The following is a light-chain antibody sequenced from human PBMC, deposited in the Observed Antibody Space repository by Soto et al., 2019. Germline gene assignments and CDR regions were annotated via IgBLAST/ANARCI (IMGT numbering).Light chain of an antibody. Sequence: DIQMTQSPSSLSASVGDRVTITCQASQDISNYLNWYQQKPGKDPKLLIYDASNFETGVPSRFSGSGSGTDFTFTISSLQPEDIATYDCQQYDNLPPFTFGPGTKVDIE. V-gene: IGKV1-33*01. J-gene: IGKJ3*01. CDR2: DAS. CDR1: QDISNY. CDR3: QQYDNLPPFT.